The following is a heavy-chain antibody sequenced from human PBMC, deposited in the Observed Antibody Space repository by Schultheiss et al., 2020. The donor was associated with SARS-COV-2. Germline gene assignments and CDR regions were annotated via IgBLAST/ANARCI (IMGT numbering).Heavy chain of an antibody. V-gene: IGHV4-59*12. CDR2: INHSGST. CDR1: GGSISSYY. Sequence: SETLSLTCTVSGGSISSYYWSWIRQPPGKGLEWIGEINHSGSTNYNPSLKSRVTISVDTSKNQFSLKLSSVTAADTAVYYCARGALGYCSSTSCSTPDYYYYYGMDVCGQGTTVTVSS. J-gene: IGHJ6*02. D-gene: IGHD2-2*01. CDR3: ARGALGYCSSTSCSTPDYYYYYGMDV.